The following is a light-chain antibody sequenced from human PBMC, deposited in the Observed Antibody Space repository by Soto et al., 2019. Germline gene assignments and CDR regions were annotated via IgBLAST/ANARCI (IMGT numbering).Light chain of an antibody. Sequence: EIVLTQSPGTLSLSPGDRVTLSCRASQSVSSIYLAWYQQKPGQAPRLLIYRASTRATGISGRFSGSGSGTEFTLTITSLQSEDFAVYYCQQYNEWPITFGQGTRLEIK. J-gene: IGKJ5*01. CDR1: QSVSSIY. CDR2: RAS. V-gene: IGKV3-15*01. CDR3: QQYNEWPIT.